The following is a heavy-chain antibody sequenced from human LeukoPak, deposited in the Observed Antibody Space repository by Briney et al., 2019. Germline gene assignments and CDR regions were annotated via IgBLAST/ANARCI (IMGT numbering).Heavy chain of an antibody. J-gene: IGHJ4*02. D-gene: IGHD2-2*01. CDR1: GFTFGSFW. CDR2: INQDGSEK. V-gene: IGHV3-7*01. Sequence: GGSLRLSCAASGFTFGSFWMSWVRQAPGKGLEWVANINQDGSEKYYLESVKGRLTISRDNAKNSLYLQMSSLSAADTAVYYCARDAGYCSSTSCYVGGFDYWGQGTLVTVSS. CDR3: ARDAGYCSSTSCYVGGFDY.